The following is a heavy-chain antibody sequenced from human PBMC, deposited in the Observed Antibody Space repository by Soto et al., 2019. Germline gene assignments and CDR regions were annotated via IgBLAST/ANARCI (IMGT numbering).Heavy chain of an antibody. D-gene: IGHD1-26*01. J-gene: IGHJ3*02. V-gene: IGHV3-33*01. CDR1: GFTFSSYG. CDR2: IWYDGSNK. CDR3: ARGGELPHDAFDI. Sequence: QVQLVESGGGVVQPGRSLRLSCAASGFTFSSYGMHWVRQAPGKGLEWVAVIWYDGSNKYYADSVKGRFTISRDNSKNTRYLQMNSLRAEDTAVYYCARGGELPHDAFDIWGQGTMVTVSS.